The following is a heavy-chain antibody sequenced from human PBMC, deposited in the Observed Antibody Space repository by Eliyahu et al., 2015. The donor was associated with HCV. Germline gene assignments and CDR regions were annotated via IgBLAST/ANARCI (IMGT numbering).Heavy chain of an antibody. CDR2: XGSSGSDT. J-gene: IGHJ4*01. CDR3: AKDWPHTSSVTDDY. Sequence: EVQLLESGGDLVQPGGSLRXXCAAFGYXFRGYAMSWVRQAPGKGLEWVSAXGSSGSDTYYTDSVKGRFTIYRDNFKNILYLQMNSLRADDTAVYYCAKDWPHTSSVTDDYWGQGTLVTVSS. V-gene: IGHV3-23*01. D-gene: IGHD2/OR15-2a*01. CDR1: GYXFRGYA.